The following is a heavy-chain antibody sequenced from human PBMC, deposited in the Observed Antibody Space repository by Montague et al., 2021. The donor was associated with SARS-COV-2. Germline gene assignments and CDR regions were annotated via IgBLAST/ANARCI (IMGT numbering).Heavy chain of an antibody. CDR2: INHGGTA. V-gene: IGHV4-34*01. CDR1: GGSFSGYF. D-gene: IGHD4-11*01. J-gene: IGHJ5*02. CDR3: ARGRGRGVDYFDP. Sequence: SETLSLTCAVYGGSFSGYFWSWIRQTPGRGLEWIGEINHGGTADYNPSLKSRVTLSADTSKAQFALILTFVTAADTAVYYCARGRGRGVDYFDPWGQGTLVTVSS.